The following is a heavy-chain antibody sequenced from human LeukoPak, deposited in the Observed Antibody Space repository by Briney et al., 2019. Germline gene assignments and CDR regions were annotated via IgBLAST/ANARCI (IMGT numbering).Heavy chain of an antibody. CDR2: IYHSGST. CDR1: GYSISSGYY. V-gene: IGHV4-38-2*02. D-gene: IGHD6-6*01. Sequence: PSETLSLTCTVSGYSISSGYYWGWIRQPPGKGLEWIGSIYHSGSTYYNPSLKSRVTISVDTSKNQFSLKLSSVTAADTAVYYCARDRWGSTSSESRTDYYYYYMDVWGKGTTVTVSS. J-gene: IGHJ6*03. CDR3: ARDRWGSTSSESRTDYYYYYMDV.